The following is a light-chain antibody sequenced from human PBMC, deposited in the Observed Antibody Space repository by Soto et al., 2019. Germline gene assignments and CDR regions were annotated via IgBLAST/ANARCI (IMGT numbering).Light chain of an antibody. V-gene: IGKV1-5*03. CDR3: QQYNSHSSYT. CDR1: QSISSW. J-gene: IGKJ2*01. Sequence: DIQMTQSPSTLSASVGDRVTITCRASQSISSWLAWYQQKPGKAPKLLIYKASILGSGVPSRFSGSGSGTELTLTISSLQAEDFAIYYCQQYNSHSSYTFGQGTKLEIK. CDR2: KAS.